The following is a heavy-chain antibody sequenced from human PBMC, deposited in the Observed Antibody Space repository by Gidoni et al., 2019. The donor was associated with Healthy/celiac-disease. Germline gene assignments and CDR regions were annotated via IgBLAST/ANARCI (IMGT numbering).Heavy chain of an antibody. Sequence: EVQLVASGGGLVQPGGSLRLSCDASGFTFRSYSMNWVRQAPGKGLEWVSYISSSSITIYYADSVKGRFTISRDNAKNSLYLQMNSLRDEDTAVYYCARAIEQWSPIHDYWGQGTLVTVSS. D-gene: IGHD6-19*01. CDR3: ARAIEQWSPIHDY. CDR2: ISSSSITI. CDR1: GFTFRSYS. J-gene: IGHJ4*02. V-gene: IGHV3-48*02.